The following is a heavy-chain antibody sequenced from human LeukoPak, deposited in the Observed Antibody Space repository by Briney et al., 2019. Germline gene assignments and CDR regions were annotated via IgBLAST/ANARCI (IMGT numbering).Heavy chain of an antibody. D-gene: IGHD6-13*01. CDR3: ARQIAAAGMWWFDP. CDR1: GYTFTSYG. J-gene: IGHJ5*02. CDR2: IIPIFGTA. Sequence: SVKVSCKASGYTFTSYGISWVRQAPGQGLEWMGGIIPIFGTANYAQKFQGRVTITADESTSTAYMELSSLRSEDTAVYYCARQIAAAGMWWFDPWGQGTLVTVSS. V-gene: IGHV1-69*13.